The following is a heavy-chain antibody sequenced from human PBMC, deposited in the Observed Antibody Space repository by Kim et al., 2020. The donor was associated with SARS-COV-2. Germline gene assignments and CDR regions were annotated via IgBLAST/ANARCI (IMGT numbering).Heavy chain of an antibody. D-gene: IGHD1-1*01. V-gene: IGHV4-4*02. CDR1: GGSISSSNW. CDR2: IYHSGST. CDR3: ATRATGTTGTRWFDP. J-gene: IGHJ5*02. Sequence: SETLSLTCAVSGGSISSSNWWSWVRQPPGKGLEWIGEIYHSGSTNYNPSLKSRVTISVDKSKNQFSLKLGSVTAADTAVYYCATRATGTTGTRWFDPWGQGTLVTVSS.